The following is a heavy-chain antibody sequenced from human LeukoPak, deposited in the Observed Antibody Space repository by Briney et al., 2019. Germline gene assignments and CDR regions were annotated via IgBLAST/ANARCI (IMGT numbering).Heavy chain of an antibody. J-gene: IGHJ4*02. D-gene: IGHD3-3*01. Sequence: GGSLRLSCAASGFTFSNAWMSWVRQAPGKGLEWVGRIKSKTDGGTTDYAAPVKGRFTISRDDSKNTLYLQMNSLKTEDTAVYYCTIRPYDFWGGYSDSGDYFDYWGQGTLVTVSS. CDR2: IKSKTDGGTT. CDR1: GFTFSNAW. V-gene: IGHV3-15*01. CDR3: TIRPYDFWGGYSDSGDYFDY.